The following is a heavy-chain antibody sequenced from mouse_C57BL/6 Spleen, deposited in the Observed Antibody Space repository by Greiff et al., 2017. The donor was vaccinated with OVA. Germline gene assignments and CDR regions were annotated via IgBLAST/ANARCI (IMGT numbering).Heavy chain of an antibody. D-gene: IGHD2-3*01. Sequence: EVQLQQSGPELVKPGASVKISCKASGYTFTDYYMNWVKQSHGKSLEWIGDINPNNGGTSYNQKFKGKATLTVDKSSSTAYMELRSLTSEDSAVYYCARLGNGYYNYAMDYWGQGTSVTVSS. J-gene: IGHJ4*01. CDR3: ARLGNGYYNYAMDY. CDR1: GYTFTDYY. CDR2: INPNNGGT. V-gene: IGHV1-26*01.